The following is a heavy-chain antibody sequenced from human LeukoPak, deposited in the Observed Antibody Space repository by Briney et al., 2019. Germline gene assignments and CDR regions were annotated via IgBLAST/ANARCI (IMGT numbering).Heavy chain of an antibody. CDR1: GFTFSNFA. D-gene: IGHD3-22*01. V-gene: IGHV3-30*04. CDR2: ISYDGSNK. CDR3: ARAQHFRLYDSSGYHPY. Sequence: GGSLRLSCAASGFTFSNFAMHWVRQAPGKGLEWVAVISYDGSNKYYADSVKGRFTISRDNSKNTLYLQMNSLRAEDTAVYFCARAQHFRLYDSSGYHPYWGQGTLVTVSS. J-gene: IGHJ4*02.